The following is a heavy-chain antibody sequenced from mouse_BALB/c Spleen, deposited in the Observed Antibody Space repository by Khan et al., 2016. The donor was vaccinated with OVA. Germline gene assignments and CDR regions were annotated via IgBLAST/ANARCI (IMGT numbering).Heavy chain of an antibody. V-gene: IGHV3-5*02. J-gene: IGHJ1*01. CDR3: ARDYGSLYWFFDV. CDR2: IYYSGTV. CDR1: GISITSGNYR. Sequence: EVQLQESGPGLVKPSQTVSLTCTVTGISITSGNYRWSWIRQFPGNKLEWIGNIYYSGTVTYNPSLTSRTTITRDTSKNQFFLEMNSLIAEDTATYYCARDYGSLYWFFDVWGAGTTVTVSS. D-gene: IGHD1-1*01.